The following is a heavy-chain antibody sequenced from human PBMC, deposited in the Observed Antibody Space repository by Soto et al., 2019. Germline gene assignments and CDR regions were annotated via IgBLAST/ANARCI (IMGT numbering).Heavy chain of an antibody. CDR1: GFTFSSYA. V-gene: IGHV3-23*01. CDR2: ISGSGGST. D-gene: IGHD4-4*01. J-gene: IGHJ5*02. Sequence: GGSLRLSCAASGFTFSSYAMSWVRQAPGKGLEWVSAISGSGGSTYYADSMKGRFTISRDNSKNTLYLQMNSLRAEDTAVYYCAKELVSVTPPYNWFDPWGQGTLVTVSS. CDR3: AKELVSVTPPYNWFDP.